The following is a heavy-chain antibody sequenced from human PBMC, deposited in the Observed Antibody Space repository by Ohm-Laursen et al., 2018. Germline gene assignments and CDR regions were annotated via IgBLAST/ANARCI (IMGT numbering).Heavy chain of an antibody. J-gene: IGHJ5*02. V-gene: IGHV1-2*02. Sequence: ASVKVSCKASGYTFTGYYMHWVRQAPGQGLECMGWINPNSGGTNYAQKFQGRVTMTRDTSISTAYMELSRLRSDDTAVYYCATPFVHDYNWFDPWGQGTLVTVSS. CDR3: ATPFVHDYNWFDP. D-gene: IGHD2-21*02. CDR2: INPNSGGT. CDR1: GYTFTGYY.